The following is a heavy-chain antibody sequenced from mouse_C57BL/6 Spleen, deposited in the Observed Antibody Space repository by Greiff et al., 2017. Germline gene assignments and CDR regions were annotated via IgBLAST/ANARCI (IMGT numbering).Heavy chain of an antibody. CDR2: IHPNSGST. CDR1: GYTFTSYW. J-gene: IGHJ2*01. D-gene: IGHD2-4*01. V-gene: IGHV1-64*01. Sequence: QVHVKQPGAELVKPGASVKLSCKASGYTFTSYWMHWVKQRPGQGLEWIGMIHPNSGSTNYNEKFKSKATLTVDKSSSTAYMQLSSLTSEDSAVYYCARKATMIRESFDYWGQGTTLTVSS. CDR3: ARKATMIRESFDY.